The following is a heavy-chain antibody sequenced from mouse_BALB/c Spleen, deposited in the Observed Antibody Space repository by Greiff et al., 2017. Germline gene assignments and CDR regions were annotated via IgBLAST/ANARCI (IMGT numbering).Heavy chain of an antibody. J-gene: IGHJ4*01. CDR3: ARGDYGYAMDY. V-gene: IGHV1-87*01. D-gene: IGHD1-1*02. CDR1: GYTFTSYW. Sequence: QVHVKQSGAELARPGASVKLSCKASGYTFTSYWMQWVKQRPGQGLEWIGAIYPGDGDTRYTQKFKGKATLTADKSSSTAYMQLSSLASEDSAVYYCARGDYGYAMDYWGQGTSVTVSS. CDR2: IYPGDGDT.